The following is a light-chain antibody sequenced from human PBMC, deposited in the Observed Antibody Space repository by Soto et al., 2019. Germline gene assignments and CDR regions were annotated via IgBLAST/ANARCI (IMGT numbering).Light chain of an antibody. J-gene: IGLJ3*02. CDR2: EDS. Sequence: QSALTQPASVSGSPGQSITISCTGTSSDVGNYNLVSWYQQHPGKAPKLMIYEDSKRPSGVSNRFSGSKSGNTASLTISGLQAEDEADYYCCSYVGSNWVFGGGTQLTVL. CDR1: SSDVGNYNL. CDR3: CSYVGSNWV. V-gene: IGLV2-23*01.